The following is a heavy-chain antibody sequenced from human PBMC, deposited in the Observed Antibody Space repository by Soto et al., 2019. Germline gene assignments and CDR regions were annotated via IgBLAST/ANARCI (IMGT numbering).Heavy chain of an antibody. CDR3: ARLHYDSSGYSPDYFDS. Sequence: GESLKISCKGSGYSFTSYRITWLRQVPGKGLEYMGRIDPSDSYTHYSPSFQGHVTFSADKSISTAYLQWGSLKASDTAMYYCARLHYDSSGYSPDYFDSWGQATPVTLSP. V-gene: IGHV5-10-1*01. D-gene: IGHD3-22*01. J-gene: IGHJ4*02. CDR1: GYSFTSYR. CDR2: IDPSDSYT.